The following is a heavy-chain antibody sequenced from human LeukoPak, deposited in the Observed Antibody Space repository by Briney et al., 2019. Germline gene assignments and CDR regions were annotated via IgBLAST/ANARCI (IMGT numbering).Heavy chain of an antibody. J-gene: IGHJ4*02. D-gene: IGHD5-18*01. Sequence: GRSLRLSCAASGFTFSSYGMHWVRQAPGKGLEWVAVISYDGSNKYYADSVKGRFTISRDNSKNTLYLQMNSLRAEDTAVYYCAKDLHEGYGYGSDYWGQGTLVTVSS. CDR1: GFTFSSYG. CDR3: AKDLHEGYGYGSDY. V-gene: IGHV3-30*18. CDR2: ISYDGSNK.